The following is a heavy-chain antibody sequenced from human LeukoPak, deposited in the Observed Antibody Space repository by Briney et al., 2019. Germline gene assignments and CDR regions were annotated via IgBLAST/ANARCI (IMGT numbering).Heavy chain of an antibody. V-gene: IGHV3-74*01. CDR2: INSDGSGT. J-gene: IGHJ4*02. CDR3: ARDTHYGSGTDY. D-gene: IGHD3-10*01. Sequence: PGGSLRLSCAASGFTFSSYWMHWVRQAPGKGLVWVSRINSDGSGTSYADSVKGRFTISRDNAKNTLYLQMNSLRAEDTAVYYCARDTHYGSGTDYWGQGTLVTVSS. CDR1: GFTFSSYW.